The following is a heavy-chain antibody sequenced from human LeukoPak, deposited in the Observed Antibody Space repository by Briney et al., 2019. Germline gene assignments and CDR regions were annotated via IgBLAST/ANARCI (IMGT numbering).Heavy chain of an antibody. D-gene: IGHD6-13*01. CDR2: INAGNGNT. CDR1: GYTFTSYA. Sequence: GASVKVSCKASGYTFTSYAMHWVRQAPGQRLEWMGWINAGNGNTKYSQKFQGRVTITRDTSASTAYMELSSLRSEDTAVYYCAREADSSSWYGNWFDPWGQGTLVTVSS. J-gene: IGHJ5*02. V-gene: IGHV1-3*01. CDR3: AREADSSSWYGNWFDP.